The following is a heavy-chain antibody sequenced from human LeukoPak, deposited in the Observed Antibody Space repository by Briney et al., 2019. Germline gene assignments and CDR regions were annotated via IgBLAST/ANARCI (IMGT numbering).Heavy chain of an antibody. CDR3: ARLTVVTATRSLDY. V-gene: IGHV3-48*02. J-gene: IGHJ4*02. D-gene: IGHD2-21*02. CDR2: ISSSSTTI. Sequence: GGSLRLSCAASGFIFSSYPMNWVRQAPGKGLEWVSHISSSSTTIDYADSVKGRFTISRDNAKNSLYLQMNSLRDEDTAVYYCARLTVVTATRSLDYWGQGTLVTVSS. CDR1: GFIFSSYP.